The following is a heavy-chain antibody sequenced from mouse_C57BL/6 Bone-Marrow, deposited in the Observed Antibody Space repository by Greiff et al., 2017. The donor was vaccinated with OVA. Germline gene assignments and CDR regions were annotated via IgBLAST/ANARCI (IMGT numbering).Heavy chain of an antibody. Sequence: EVKLVESGGGLVKPGGSLKLSCAASGFTFSSYTMSWVRQTPEKRLEWVATISGGGGNTYYPDSVKGRFTISRDNAKNTLYLQMSSLRSEDTALYYCARRDGDYDYDGGFAYWGQGTLVTVSA. CDR3: ARRDGDYDYDGGFAY. CDR1: GFTFSSYT. D-gene: IGHD2-4*01. J-gene: IGHJ3*01. CDR2: ISGGGGNT. V-gene: IGHV5-9*01.